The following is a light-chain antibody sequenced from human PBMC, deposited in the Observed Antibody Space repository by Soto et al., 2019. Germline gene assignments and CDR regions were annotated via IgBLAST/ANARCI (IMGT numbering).Light chain of an antibody. V-gene: IGLV1-40*01. Sequence: QSVLTQQPSVSGAPGQRVTISCTGSSSNIGAGYDVHWYQQLPGTAPKLLIYGNSNRPSGVPDRFSGSKSGTSASLAITGLQAEDEADHYCQSYDSSLSGYVFGIGTKVTVL. J-gene: IGLJ1*01. CDR3: QSYDSSLSGYV. CDR1: SSNIGAGYD. CDR2: GNS.